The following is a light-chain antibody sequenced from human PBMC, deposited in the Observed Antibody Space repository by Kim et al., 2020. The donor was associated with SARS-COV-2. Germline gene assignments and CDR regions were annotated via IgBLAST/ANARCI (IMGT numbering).Light chain of an antibody. CDR1: KLGDKY. Sequence: SVSPGQTASITCYGDKLGDKYACWYQQKPGQSTVLVIYQDSKRPSGIPERFSGSSSGNTATLTISGTQAMDEADYYCQAWDSSTYVFGTGTKVTVL. CDR2: QDS. V-gene: IGLV3-1*01. J-gene: IGLJ1*01. CDR3: QAWDSSTYV.